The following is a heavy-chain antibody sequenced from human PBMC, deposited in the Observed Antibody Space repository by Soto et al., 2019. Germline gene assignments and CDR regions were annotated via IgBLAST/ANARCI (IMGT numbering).Heavy chain of an antibody. J-gene: IGHJ5*02. V-gene: IGHV4-34*01. CDR2: INHVGGT. CDR1: GGLLSESY. Sequence: SETLSLTCAVYGGLLSESYWTWIRQPPGKGLEWIGEINHVGGTNYNPSLKSRVTMSVDTSQNQFSLRPISVTAADTAMYFCVRIRYQLPSSVLWLDPWGQGTPVTVSS. CDR3: VRIRYQLPSSVLWLDP. D-gene: IGHD3-16*01.